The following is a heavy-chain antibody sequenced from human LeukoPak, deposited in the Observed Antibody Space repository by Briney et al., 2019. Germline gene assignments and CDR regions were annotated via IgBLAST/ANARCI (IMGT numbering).Heavy chain of an antibody. CDR3: ARGVDYYGV. Sequence: SETLSLTCAVYGGSFSGYYWSWIRQPPGKGLEWIGSIYYSGSTYYNPSLKSRVTISVDTSKNQFSLKLSSVTAADTAVYYCARGVDYYGVWGQGTLVTVSS. D-gene: IGHD3-10*01. J-gene: IGHJ4*02. CDR1: GGSFSGYY. V-gene: IGHV4-34*01. CDR2: IYYSGST.